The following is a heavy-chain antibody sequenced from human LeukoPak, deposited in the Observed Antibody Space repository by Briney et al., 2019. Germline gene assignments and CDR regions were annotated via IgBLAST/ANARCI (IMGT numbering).Heavy chain of an antibody. Sequence: GASVKVSCKASGYTFTSYYMHWVRQAPGKGLEWVGRIKSKTDGGTTDYAAPVKGRFTISRDESKNTLYLQMNSLTTEDTAVYYCTTLGQRDYFSYWGQGTLVTVSS. CDR1: GYTFTSYY. V-gene: IGHV3-15*01. CDR3: TTLGQRDYFSY. J-gene: IGHJ4*02. CDR2: IKSKTDGGTT.